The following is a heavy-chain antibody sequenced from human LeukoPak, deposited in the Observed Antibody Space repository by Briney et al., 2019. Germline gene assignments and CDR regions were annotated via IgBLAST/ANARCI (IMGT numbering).Heavy chain of an antibody. Sequence: GGSLRLSCAASGFTFSSYWMSWVRQAPGKGLEWVTNIKQDGSEKYYVDSVKGRFTISRDNAKNSLYLQMNSLRAEDTAVYYCAREGDGYNYGYWGQGTLVTVSS. J-gene: IGHJ4*02. D-gene: IGHD5-24*01. CDR3: AREGDGYNYGY. CDR1: GFTFSSYW. CDR2: IKQDGSEK. V-gene: IGHV3-7*01.